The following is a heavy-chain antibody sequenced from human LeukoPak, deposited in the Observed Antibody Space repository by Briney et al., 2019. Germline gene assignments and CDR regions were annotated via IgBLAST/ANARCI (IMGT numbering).Heavy chain of an antibody. CDR1: GFTVSSSY. CDR2: LYSGGGT. V-gene: IGHV3-53*01. J-gene: IGHJ4*02. Sequence: GGSLRLSCAASGFTVSSSYMTWVRQAPGKGLEWVSTLYSGGGTFYADSVKGRFTISRDNSKNTLDLHMSSLRAEDTAVYYCARAGGLPIAVAPIDCWGQGTLVTVSS. D-gene: IGHD6-19*01. CDR3: ARAGGLPIAVAPIDC.